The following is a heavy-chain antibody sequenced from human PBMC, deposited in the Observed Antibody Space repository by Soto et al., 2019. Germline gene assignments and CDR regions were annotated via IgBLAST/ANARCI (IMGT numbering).Heavy chain of an antibody. Sequence: EVQLVESGGGLVQPGGSLRLSCAASGFIFSSHTMNWVRQAPGRGLEWVSYISRSGETIYYADSVKGRFTISRDNAENSLYLQMNSLRDEDTAVYYCASRNLAGCSGNSCLYYVDYWGQGTLVTVSS. CDR1: GFIFSSHT. CDR3: ASRNLAGCSGNSCLYYVDY. CDR2: ISRSGETI. V-gene: IGHV3-48*02. D-gene: IGHD2-2*01. J-gene: IGHJ4*02.